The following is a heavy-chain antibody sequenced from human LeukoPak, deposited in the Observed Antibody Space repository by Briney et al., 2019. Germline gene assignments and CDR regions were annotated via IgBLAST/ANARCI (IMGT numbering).Heavy chain of an antibody. CDR2: ISYDGSNK. J-gene: IGHJ4*02. V-gene: IGHV3-30*18. CDR3: AKVSGYCSSTSCYPDY. Sequence: PGGSLRLSCAASGFTFSNAWMSWVRQAPGKGLEWVAVISYDGSNKYYADSVKGRFTISRDNSKNTLYLQMNSLRAEDTAVYYCAKVSGYCSSTSCYPDYWGQGTLVTVSS. CDR1: GFTFSNAW. D-gene: IGHD2-2*01.